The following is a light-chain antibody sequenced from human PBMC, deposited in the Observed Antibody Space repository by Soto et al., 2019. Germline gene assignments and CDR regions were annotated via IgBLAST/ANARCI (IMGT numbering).Light chain of an antibody. Sequence: DIQMTQSPSSLSTSVGDRVTITCRASQAIGNYVAWFQQKPGKAPKSLIYAASNLQPGVPSRFSGSGSGTDFTLTITNLQPEDFASYYCQQYTGYPITFGQGTRLEIK. CDR1: QAIGNY. CDR2: AAS. CDR3: QQYTGYPIT. J-gene: IGKJ5*01. V-gene: IGKV1-16*01.